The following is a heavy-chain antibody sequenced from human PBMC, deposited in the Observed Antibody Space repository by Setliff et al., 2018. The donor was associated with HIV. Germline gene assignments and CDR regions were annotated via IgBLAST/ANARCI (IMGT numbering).Heavy chain of an antibody. D-gene: IGHD2-15*01. CDR2: VRPYNADK. CDR1: GFTFSGYY. CDR3: ARDRAYCSSGSCYRPLVYYFYYMDV. J-gene: IGHJ6*03. Sequence: ASVKVSCKASGFTFSGYYMHWVRQAPGQGLEWMGWVRPYNADKNYAQKFQGRVTMTSDTSISTAYLELSGLTSDDTAIYYCARDRAYCSSGSCYRPLVYYFYYMDVWGTGTTVTVSS. V-gene: IGHV1-2*02.